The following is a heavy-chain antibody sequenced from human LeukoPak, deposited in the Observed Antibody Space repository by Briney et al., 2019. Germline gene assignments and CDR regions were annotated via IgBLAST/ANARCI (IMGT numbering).Heavy chain of an antibody. CDR2: IYYSGST. Sequence: SETLSLTCTVSGGSISSYYWSWIRQPPGKGLEWIGYIYYSGSTNYNPSLKSRVTISVDTSKNQFSLKLSSVTAADTAVYYCARQYYYDSSGYYYEFDYWGQGTLVTVSP. CDR3: ARQYYYDSSGYYYEFDY. CDR1: GGSISSYY. D-gene: IGHD3-22*01. J-gene: IGHJ4*02. V-gene: IGHV4-59*08.